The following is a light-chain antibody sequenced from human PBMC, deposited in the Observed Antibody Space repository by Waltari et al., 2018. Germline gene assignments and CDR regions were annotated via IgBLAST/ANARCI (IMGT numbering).Light chain of an antibody. CDR3: QESYGLPYT. Sequence: IQMTQSPSSLSASVGDRVTITFRSSYSIDNFLNWYQKKPGKAPKVLIYGASTLQSGVPSRFSGSGSGTDFTLTISILQPEDFATYYCQESYGLPYTFGQGTKLEIK. CDR1: YSIDNF. CDR2: GAS. J-gene: IGKJ2*01. V-gene: IGKV1-39*01.